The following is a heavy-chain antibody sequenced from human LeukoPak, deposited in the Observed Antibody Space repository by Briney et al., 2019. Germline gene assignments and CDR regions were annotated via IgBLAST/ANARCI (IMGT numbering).Heavy chain of an antibody. CDR1: GGSFSGYY. J-gene: IGHJ3*02. Sequence: SETLSLTCAVYGGSFSGYYWSWIRQPPGKELEWIGEINHSGSTNYNPSLKSRVTRSVDTSKNQFSLKLSSVTAADTAVYYCARARKRVGATRAFDIWGQGTMVTVSS. CDR2: INHSGST. D-gene: IGHD1-26*01. CDR3: ARARKRVGATRAFDI. V-gene: IGHV4-34*01.